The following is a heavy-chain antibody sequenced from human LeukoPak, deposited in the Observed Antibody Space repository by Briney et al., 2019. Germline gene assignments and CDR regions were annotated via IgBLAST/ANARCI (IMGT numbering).Heavy chain of an antibody. D-gene: IGHD4-17*01. CDR3: AKSLDTVTTIGAFDI. J-gene: IGHJ3*02. V-gene: IGHV3-30*18. CDR1: GFTFSSYG. Sequence: GGSLRLSCAASGFTFSSYGMHWVRQAPGKGLEWVAVISYDGSNKYYADSVKGRFTISRDNSKNTLYLQMNSLRAEDTAVYYCAKSLDTVTTIGAFDIWGQGTMVTVSS. CDR2: ISYDGSNK.